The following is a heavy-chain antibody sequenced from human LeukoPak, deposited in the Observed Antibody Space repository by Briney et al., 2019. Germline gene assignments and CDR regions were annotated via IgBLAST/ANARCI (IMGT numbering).Heavy chain of an antibody. J-gene: IGHJ4*02. CDR1: GFTFSSYA. Sequence: GGSLRLSCAASGFTFSSYAMTWVRQAPGKGLEWVSSISVNGGTTYYADSVKGRFTISRDSSKNTLYLQMNSLRAEDTAVYYCVKGGGNVRRYFEYWGQGTLVTVSS. CDR2: ISVNGGTT. V-gene: IGHV3-23*01. CDR3: VKGGGNVRRYFEY. D-gene: IGHD4-23*01.